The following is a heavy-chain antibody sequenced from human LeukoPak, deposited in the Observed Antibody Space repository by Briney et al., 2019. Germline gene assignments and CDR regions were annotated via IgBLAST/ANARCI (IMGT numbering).Heavy chain of an antibody. CDR3: ARIATGFFDY. J-gene: IGHJ4*02. V-gene: IGHV3-7*05. D-gene: IGHD6-13*01. CDR2: IKQDGSEK. Sequence: GGSLRLSCAASGFTFSTYWMSWVRQAPGKGLEWVANIKQDGSEKYYVDPVEGRFTISRDNAKNSLYLQVNSLRAEDTAVYCCARIATGFFDYWGQGTLVTVSS. CDR1: GFTFSTYW.